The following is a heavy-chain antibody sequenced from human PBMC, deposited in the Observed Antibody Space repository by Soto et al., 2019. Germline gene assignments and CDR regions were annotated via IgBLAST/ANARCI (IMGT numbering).Heavy chain of an antibody. CDR1: GFTFSSSC. CDR2: ICISSSSI. Sequence: EVQLVESGGGLVQPGGSLRLSFAASGFTFSSSCMSWVRQAPGKGLEWVSFICISSSSIYYADTVKGRFTIYKDNAQTSLYLQMNSLRAEDTTVYYCARDSPPIGYWGQGTLVTVSS. CDR3: ARDSPPIGY. V-gene: IGHV3-48*01. J-gene: IGHJ4*02.